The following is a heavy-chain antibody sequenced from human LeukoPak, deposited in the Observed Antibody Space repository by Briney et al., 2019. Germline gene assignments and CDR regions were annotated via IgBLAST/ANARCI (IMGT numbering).Heavy chain of an antibody. CDR3: ARAVRSGITMIVVDYPRH. J-gene: IGHJ1*01. Sequence: GGSLRLSCAASGFTFSSYAMHWVRQAPGKGLEWVAVISYDGSNKYYADSVKGRFTISRDNSKNTLYLQMNSLRAEDTAVYYCARAVRSGITMIVVDYPRHWGQGTLVTVSS. V-gene: IGHV3-30*01. CDR1: GFTFSSYA. CDR2: ISYDGSNK. D-gene: IGHD3-22*01.